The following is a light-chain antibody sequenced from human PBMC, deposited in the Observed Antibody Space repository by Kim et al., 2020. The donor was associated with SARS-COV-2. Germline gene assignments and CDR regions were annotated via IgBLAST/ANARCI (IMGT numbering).Light chain of an antibody. CDR1: QSVLYSSNNKNY. J-gene: IGKJ4*01. CDR3: QQYYSTSPT. Sequence: ATINCKSSQSVLYSSNNKNYLAWYQQKPGQPPKLLIYWASTRESGVPDRFSGSGSGTDFTLTISSLQAEDVAVYYCQQYYSTSPTFGGGTKVEIK. CDR2: WAS. V-gene: IGKV4-1*01.